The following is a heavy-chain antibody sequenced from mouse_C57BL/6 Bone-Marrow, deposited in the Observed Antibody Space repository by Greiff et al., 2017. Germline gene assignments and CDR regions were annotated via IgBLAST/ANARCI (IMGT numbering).Heavy chain of an antibody. CDR1: GFTFSSYA. J-gene: IGHJ2*01. V-gene: IGHV5-4*01. CDR3: SRDPHNYYGSSYGY. Sequence: EVQLVESGGGLVKPGGSLKLSCAASGFTFSSYAMSWVRKTPEKRLAWVPTLSDGGSYTYYPDSVKGRVISSRDNAKNNLYLQMSHLKSEDTTMYYCSRDPHNYYGSSYGYWGQGTTLTVSS. CDR2: LSDGGSYT. D-gene: IGHD1-1*01.